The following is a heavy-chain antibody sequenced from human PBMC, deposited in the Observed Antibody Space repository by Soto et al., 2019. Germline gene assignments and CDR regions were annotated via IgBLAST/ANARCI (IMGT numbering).Heavy chain of an antibody. CDR2: VSAYNRNT. V-gene: IGHV1-18*04. CDR3: ARERKYEPLLH. Sequence: QVQLLQSGAEVKKPGASVKVSCRASGYTFTNYGITWVRQAPGLRLEWMGWVSAYNRNTNYAQKLEDRVTLTTDTSTGIAYLELRSLRSEDTAVYFCARERKYEPLLHWGQGTLLTVS. D-gene: IGHD3-3*01. CDR1: GYTFTNYG. J-gene: IGHJ4*02.